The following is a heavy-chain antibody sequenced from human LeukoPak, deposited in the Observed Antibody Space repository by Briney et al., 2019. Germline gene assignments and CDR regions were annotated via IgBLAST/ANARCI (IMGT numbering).Heavy chain of an antibody. CDR3: ARGPGRFRDFDY. V-gene: IGHV3-7*01. CDR2: IKQDGSEK. CDR1: GGSISSYY. D-gene: IGHD4-17*01. J-gene: IGHJ4*02. Sequence: PSETLSLTCTVSGGSISSYYWSWIRQPPGKGLEWVANIKQDGSEKYYVDSVKGRFTISRDNAKNSLYLQMNSLRAEDTAVYYCARGPGRFRDFDYWGQGTLVTVSS.